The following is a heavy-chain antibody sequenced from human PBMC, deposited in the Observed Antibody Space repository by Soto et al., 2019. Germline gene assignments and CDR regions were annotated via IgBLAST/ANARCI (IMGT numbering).Heavy chain of an antibody. CDR2: MNPNSGNT. D-gene: IGHD2-2*03. CDR3: ASFGYCSSTSCYAGGS. CDR1: GYTFTSYD. J-gene: IGHJ5*02. V-gene: IGHV1-8*01. Sequence: ASVKVSCKASGYTFTSYDINWVRQATGQGLEWMGWMNPNSGNTGYAQKFQGRVTMTRNTSISTAYMELSSLRSEDTAVYYCASFGYCSSTSCYAGGSWGKETLVTVSS.